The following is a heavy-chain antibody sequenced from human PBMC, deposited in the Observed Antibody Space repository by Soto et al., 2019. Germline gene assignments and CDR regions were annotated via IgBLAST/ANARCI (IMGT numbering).Heavy chain of an antibody. CDR3: ARDRDEGPTVSWFDP. Sequence: GASVKVSCKASGYTFTSYAMHWVRQAPGQRLEWMGWINAGNGNTKYSQKFQGRVTITRDTSASTAYMELSSLRSEDTAVYYCARDRDEGPTVSWFDPWGQGTLVTVSS. J-gene: IGHJ5*02. CDR2: INAGNGNT. CDR1: GYTFTSYA. D-gene: IGHD4-17*01. V-gene: IGHV1-3*01.